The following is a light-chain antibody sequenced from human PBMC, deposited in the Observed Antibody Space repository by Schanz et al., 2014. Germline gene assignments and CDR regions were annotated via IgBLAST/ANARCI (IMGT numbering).Light chain of an antibody. J-gene: IGLJ2*01. CDR1: SFNIGNTY. CDR3: ATWDSSLSAGV. CDR2: DNN. V-gene: IGLV1-51*01. Sequence: QSVLTQPPSVSAAPGQRVTISCSGSSFNIGNTYVSWYQQLPGTAPKLLIYDNNKRPSGIPDRFSGSKSGTSATLGITGLQTGDEADYYCATWDSSLSAGVFGGGTKLTVL.